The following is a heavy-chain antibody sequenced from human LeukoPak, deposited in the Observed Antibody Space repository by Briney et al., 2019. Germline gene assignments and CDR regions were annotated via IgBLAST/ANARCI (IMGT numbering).Heavy chain of an antibody. D-gene: IGHD4-17*01. V-gene: IGHV4-30-4*01. CDR2: IYYSGST. Sequence: SQTLSLTCTVSGGSISSGDYYWSWIRQPPGKGLEWIGYIYYSGSTYYNPSFKSRVTISVVTSKNQFSLKLSSVTAADTAVYYCARGYGDYIAFDYWGQGTLVTVSS. CDR3: ARGYGDYIAFDY. J-gene: IGHJ4*02. CDR1: GGSISSGDYY.